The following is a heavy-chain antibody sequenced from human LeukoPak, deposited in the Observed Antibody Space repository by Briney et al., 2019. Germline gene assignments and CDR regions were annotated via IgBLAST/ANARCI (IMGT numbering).Heavy chain of an antibody. CDR3: AKDFRGYSYGAHY. D-gene: IGHD5-18*01. CDR1: GFTLSSYA. J-gene: IGHJ4*02. Sequence: GGSLRLSCAASGFTLSSYAMSWVRQAPGKGLEWVSAISGSGGSTYYADSVKGRFTISRDNSKNTLYLQMNSLRAEDTAVYYCAKDFRGYSYGAHYWGQGTLVTVSS. V-gene: IGHV3-23*01. CDR2: ISGSGGST.